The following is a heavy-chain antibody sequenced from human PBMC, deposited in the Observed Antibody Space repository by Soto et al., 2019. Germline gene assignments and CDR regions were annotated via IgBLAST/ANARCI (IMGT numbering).Heavy chain of an antibody. CDR1: GFTFSSYG. D-gene: IGHD6-19*01. V-gene: IGHV3-33*01. CDR2: IWYDGSNK. Sequence: GGSLRLSCAASGFTFSSYGMHWVRQAPGKGLEWVAVIWYDGSNKYYADSVKGRFTISRDNSKNALGLQMDSLRAEDTAVYYCARDREQWLVGYYFDYWGQGTLVTVSS. CDR3: ARDREQWLVGYYFDY. J-gene: IGHJ4*02.